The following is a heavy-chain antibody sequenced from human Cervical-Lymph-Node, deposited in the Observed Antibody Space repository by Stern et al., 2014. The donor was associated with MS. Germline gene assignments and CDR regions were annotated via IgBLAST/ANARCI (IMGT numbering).Heavy chain of an antibody. Sequence: EVQLLESGGGLVQPGGSLRLSCAGSGFTFSSYNMNWVRQAPGKGLEWVSYITGGGSTIYYADSVKGRFTISRDNAKNSLYLQMNSLRAEDTAVYYCASKDDYGDHWGQGTLVTVSS. J-gene: IGHJ4*02. D-gene: IGHD2-15*01. CDR2: ITGGGSTI. CDR3: ASKDDYGDH. V-gene: IGHV3-48*04. CDR1: GFTFSSYN.